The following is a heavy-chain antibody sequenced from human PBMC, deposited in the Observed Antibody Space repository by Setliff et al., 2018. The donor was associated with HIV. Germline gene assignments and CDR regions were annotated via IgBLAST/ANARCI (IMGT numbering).Heavy chain of an antibody. V-gene: IGHV1-8*01. CDR2: MNPNTGVS. CDR1: GHTFTNVD. CDR3: AADPYYYDSSGRDLLGAFDI. J-gene: IGHJ3*02. D-gene: IGHD3-22*01. Sequence: ASVKVSCKASGHTFTNVDIHWLRRATGQGLEWMGWMNPNTGVSGYALKFQARVTITRDMSTSTAYMELSSLRSEDTAVYYCAADPYYYDSSGRDLLGAFDIWGQGTMVTVSS.